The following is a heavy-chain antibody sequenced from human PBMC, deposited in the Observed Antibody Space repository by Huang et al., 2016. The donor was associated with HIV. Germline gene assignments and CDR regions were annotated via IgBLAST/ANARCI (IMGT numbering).Heavy chain of an antibody. CDR2: VYQSGST. CDR1: GDFISSTNYS. J-gene: IGHJ4*02. Sequence: QLQLQESGPGQVKPSETLSLTCTVSGDFISSTNYSWGWIRQAPGKGLEWVGSVYQSGSTNYNPSLKSRVTISVDTSRNQFSLRLNSVTAADTAVYYCASQHIGAAATWFWGRGTQVAVSS. CDR3: ASQHIGAAATWF. V-gene: IGHV4-39*01. D-gene: IGHD6-13*01.